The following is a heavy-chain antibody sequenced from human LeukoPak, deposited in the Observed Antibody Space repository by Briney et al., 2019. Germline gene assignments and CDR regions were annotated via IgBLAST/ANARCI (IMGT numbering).Heavy chain of an antibody. CDR3: ARVSSGWYGSYYYYMDV. D-gene: IGHD6-19*01. Sequence: ASVKVSCKASGYTFTSYGISWVRQAPGQGLEWMGWISAYNGNTNYAQKLQGRVTMTTDTSTSTAHMELRSLRSDDTAVYYCARVSSGWYGSYYYYMDVWGKGTTVTVSS. CDR2: ISAYNGNT. J-gene: IGHJ6*03. V-gene: IGHV1-18*01. CDR1: GYTFTSYG.